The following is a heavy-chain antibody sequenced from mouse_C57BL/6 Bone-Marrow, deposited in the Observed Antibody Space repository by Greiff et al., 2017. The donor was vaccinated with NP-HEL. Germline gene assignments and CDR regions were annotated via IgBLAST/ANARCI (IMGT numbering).Heavy chain of an antibody. CDR2: IDPETGGT. CDR3: TRSTVYYAMDY. CDR1: GFTFTDYE. Sequence: VQLQESGAELVRPGASVTLSCTASGFTFTDYEMHWVKQTPVHGLEWIGAIDPETGGTAYNPKFTGNAILTADTSSSTAYLELRSLTSEDSADYYETRSTVYYAMDYWGQGTSVTVST. V-gene: IGHV1-15*01. J-gene: IGHJ4*01. D-gene: IGHD1-1*01.